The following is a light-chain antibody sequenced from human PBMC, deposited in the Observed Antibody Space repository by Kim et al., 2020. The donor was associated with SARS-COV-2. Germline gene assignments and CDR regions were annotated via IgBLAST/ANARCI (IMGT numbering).Light chain of an antibody. CDR3: SAWDSSLSAWV. J-gene: IGLJ3*02. CDR1: SNNVGYEG. CDR2: RNN. Sequence: PTATPTCTGNSNNVGYEGAAWLQQNQGHPPNLLTYRNNNRPSGISDRFSASRSGNTASLTISGLQPEDETDYYCSAWDSSLSAWVFGGGTQLTVL. V-gene: IGLV10-54*04.